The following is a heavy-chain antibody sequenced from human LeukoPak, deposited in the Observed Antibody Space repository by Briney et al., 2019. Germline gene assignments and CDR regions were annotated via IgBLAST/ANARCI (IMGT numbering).Heavy chain of an antibody. V-gene: IGHV3-74*01. CDR2: INSDGSSA. CDR1: GFTFSSYW. Sequence: AGGSLRLSCAASGFTFSSYWMHWVRQAPGKGLVWVSRINSDGSSASYADSVKGRFTISRDNAKNTLYLQMNSLRAEDTAVYYCARGGYSSGWFPRTDDYWGQGTLVTVSS. J-gene: IGHJ4*02. D-gene: IGHD6-13*01. CDR3: ARGGYSSGWFPRTDDY.